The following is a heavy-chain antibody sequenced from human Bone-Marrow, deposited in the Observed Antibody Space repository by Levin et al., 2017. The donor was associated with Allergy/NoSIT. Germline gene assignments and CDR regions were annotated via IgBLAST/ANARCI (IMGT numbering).Heavy chain of an antibody. CDR1: GFTFSTYW. CDR3: SRAEDY. Sequence: GESLKISCAASGFTFSTYWMSWVRQAPGKGLEWVANIKTDGSAKFYVDSVKGRFTISRDNTKNSLYLQMNSLRAEDTAVYYCSRAEDYWGQGTLVTVSS. J-gene: IGHJ4*02. V-gene: IGHV3-7*01. CDR2: IKTDGSAK.